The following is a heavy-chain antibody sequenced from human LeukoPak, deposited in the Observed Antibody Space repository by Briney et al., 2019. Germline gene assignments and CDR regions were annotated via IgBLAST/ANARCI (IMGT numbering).Heavy chain of an antibody. CDR1: GFTFSDHF. V-gene: IGHV3-72*01. CDR2: SRNKAKSYTT. D-gene: IGHD4-11*01. Sequence: GGSLRLSCAVSGFTFSDHFLDWVRQAPGKGLEWVGRSRNKAKSYTTEYAASVKGRFTISRDDSKNSLYLQMNSLTAEDTAVYYCARSSYSSRGLDVWGQGTTVTVSS. J-gene: IGHJ6*02. CDR3: ARSSYSSRGLDV.